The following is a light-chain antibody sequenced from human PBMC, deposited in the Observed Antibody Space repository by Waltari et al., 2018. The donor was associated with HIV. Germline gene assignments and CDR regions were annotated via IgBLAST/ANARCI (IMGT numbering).Light chain of an antibody. Sequence: QSVLPQPPPVSGPPGQWPTISCTGRRPNIRAGSDVHWYQQLPGTAPKLLIYGNSNRPSGVPDRFSGSKSGTSASLAITGLQAEDEADYYCQSDDSSLSGSGVFGGGTKLTVL. CDR2: GNS. J-gene: IGLJ3*02. CDR1: RPNIRAGSD. CDR3: QSDDSSLSGSGV. V-gene: IGLV1-40*01.